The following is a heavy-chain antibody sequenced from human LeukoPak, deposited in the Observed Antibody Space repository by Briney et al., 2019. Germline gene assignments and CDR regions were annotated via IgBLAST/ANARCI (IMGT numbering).Heavy chain of an antibody. CDR2: ILNSGTTT. Sequence: GGSLRLSCAASGFTFSSYEMNWVRQAPGKGLEWVSYILNSGTTTYYADSVKGRFTISRDNAKNTLYLQMNSLRAEDTAVYYCAKDLSGRPDYWGQGTLVTVSS. CDR3: AKDLSGRPDY. J-gene: IGHJ4*02. D-gene: IGHD1-26*01. CDR1: GFTFSSYE. V-gene: IGHV3-48*03.